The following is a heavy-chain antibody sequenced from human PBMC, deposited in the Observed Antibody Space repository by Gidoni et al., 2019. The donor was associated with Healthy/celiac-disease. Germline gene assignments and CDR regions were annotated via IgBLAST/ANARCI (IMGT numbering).Heavy chain of an antibody. CDR3: AKGLTKFDY. CDR2: ISGSGGST. J-gene: IGHJ4*02. V-gene: IGHV3-23*01. CDR1: GFTFSSYA. Sequence: AASGFTFSSYAMSWVRQAPGKGLEWVSAISGSGGSTYYADSVKGRFTISRDNSKNTLYLQMNSLSAEDTAVYYCAKGLTKFDYWGQGTLVTVSS.